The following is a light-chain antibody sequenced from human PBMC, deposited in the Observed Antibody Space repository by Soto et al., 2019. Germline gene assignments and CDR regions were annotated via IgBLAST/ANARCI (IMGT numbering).Light chain of an antibody. Sequence: QSVLIQPTSASGTPGQRVTISCSGRKSNIGSNTVSWYHQVPGTAPKVVIYSSDQRPSGVPDRLSASKSGTSASLAISGLQAADEGDYYCVAWDDRLNGWVFGGGTKLTVL. CDR3: VAWDDRLNGWV. J-gene: IGLJ3*02. CDR2: SSD. CDR1: KSNIGSNT. V-gene: IGLV1-44*01.